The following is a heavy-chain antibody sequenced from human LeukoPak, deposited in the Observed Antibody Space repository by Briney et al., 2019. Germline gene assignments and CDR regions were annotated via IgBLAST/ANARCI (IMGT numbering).Heavy chain of an antibody. D-gene: IGHD7-27*01. CDR3: ARVNAGDGRPFGY. CDR2: INHSGGT. Sequence: PSETLSLTCAVYGGSFSGYSWNWIRQPPVKGLEWIGEINHSGGTNYNPSLESRVTISVDTSKKQFSLKLSSVTAADTAVYYCARVNAGDGRPFGYWGQGTLVTVSS. CDR1: GGSFSGYS. J-gene: IGHJ4*02. V-gene: IGHV4-34*01.